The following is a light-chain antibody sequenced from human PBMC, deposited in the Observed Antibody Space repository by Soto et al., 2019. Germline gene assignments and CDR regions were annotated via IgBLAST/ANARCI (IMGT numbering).Light chain of an antibody. CDR1: SSNIGAGYD. CDR2: GNS. V-gene: IGLV1-40*01. J-gene: IGLJ2*01. CDR3: QSYDSGPL. Sequence: QSVLTQPPSVSGAPGQRVTISCTGSSSNIGAGYDVHWYQQLPGTAPKLLIYGNSNRPSGVPDRFSASKSGTSASLAITGLQAEDEADYYCQSYDSGPLFGGGTKLNVL.